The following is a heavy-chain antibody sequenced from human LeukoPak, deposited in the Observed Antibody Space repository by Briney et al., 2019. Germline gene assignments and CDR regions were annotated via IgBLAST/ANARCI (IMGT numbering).Heavy chain of an antibody. V-gene: IGHV3-30*02. CDR2: IRYDGSNK. CDR1: GFTFSSYW. D-gene: IGHD3-3*01. J-gene: IGHJ4*02. Sequence: RTGGSLRLSCAASGFTFSSYWMSWVRQAPGKGLEWVAFIRYDGSNKYYADSVKGRFTISRDNSKNTLYLQMNSLRAEDTAVYYCAKEELLEWLPPDWGQGTLVAVSS. CDR3: AKEELLEWLPPD.